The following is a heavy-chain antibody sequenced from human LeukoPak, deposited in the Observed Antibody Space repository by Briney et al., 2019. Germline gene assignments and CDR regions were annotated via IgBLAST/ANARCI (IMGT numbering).Heavy chain of an antibody. J-gene: IGHJ4*02. CDR1: GGTFSSYA. CDR2: ITPILSIA. CDR3: ARESGRSIFDY. V-gene: IGHV1-69*04. D-gene: IGHD3-3*02. Sequence: SVKVSCKASGGTFSSYAISWVRQAPGQGLEWMGRITPILSIANYAQKFQGRVTITADKSTSTVYMELSSLRSEDTAVYYCARESGRSIFDYWGQGTLVTVSS.